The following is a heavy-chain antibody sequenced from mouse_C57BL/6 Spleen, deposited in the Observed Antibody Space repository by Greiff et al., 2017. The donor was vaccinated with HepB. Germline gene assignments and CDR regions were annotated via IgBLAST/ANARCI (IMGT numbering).Heavy chain of an antibody. J-gene: IGHJ2*01. CDR2: INPSSGYT. V-gene: IGHV1-7*01. CDR1: GYTFTSYW. Sequence: VQLQQSGAELAKPGASVKLSCKASGYTFTSYWMHWVKQRPGQGLEWIGYINPSSGYTKYNQKFKDKATVTADKSSSTAYMQLSSLTYEDSAVYYCARSNGHFDYWGQGTTLTVSS. CDR3: ARSNGHFDY.